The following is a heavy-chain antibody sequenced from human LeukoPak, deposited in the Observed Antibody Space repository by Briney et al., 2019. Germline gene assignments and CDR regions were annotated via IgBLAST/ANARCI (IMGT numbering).Heavy chain of an antibody. V-gene: IGHV3-23*01. CDR2: ISAGGVHT. J-gene: IGHJ4*02. Sequence: GGSLRLSCAASGFTFNNYAMSWVRQAPGKGLEWVSVISAGGVHTYYAGSVKGRFTISRDNSKNTLYLQMNSLRAEDTAVYYCAKDAYCSSTSCSNDYWGQGTLVTVSS. CDR1: GFTFNNYA. CDR3: AKDAYCSSTSCSNDY. D-gene: IGHD2-2*01.